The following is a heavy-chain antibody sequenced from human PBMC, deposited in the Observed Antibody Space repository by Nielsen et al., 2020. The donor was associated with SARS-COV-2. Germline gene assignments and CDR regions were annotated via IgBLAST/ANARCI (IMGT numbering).Heavy chain of an antibody. J-gene: IGHJ4*02. CDR3: ARDGRFGEDYFDY. Sequence: GESLKISCAASGFTFNDFHMHWVRQATGKGLEWVSAIGTAGDTFYPGSVKGRFTISRESAKNSLYLQMNSLRAEDTAVYYCARDGRFGEDYFDYWGQGTLVTVSS. D-gene: IGHD3-10*01. CDR2: IGTAGDT. CDR1: GFTFNDFH. V-gene: IGHV3-13*04.